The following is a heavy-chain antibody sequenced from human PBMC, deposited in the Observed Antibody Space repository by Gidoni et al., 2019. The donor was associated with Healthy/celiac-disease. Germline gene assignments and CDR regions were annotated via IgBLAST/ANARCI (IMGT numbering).Heavy chain of an antibody. D-gene: IGHD3-10*01. Sequence: QVQLVASGGGVVQPGRSLRLSCAASGFTFRSYAMHWVRQAQGKGLEWVAVISYDGSNKYYADSVKGRFTISRDNSKNTLYLQMNSLRAEDTAVYYCARDLGDYWGQGTLVTVSS. V-gene: IGHV3-30*04. CDR1: GFTFRSYA. J-gene: IGHJ4*02. CDR3: ARDLGDY. CDR2: ISYDGSNK.